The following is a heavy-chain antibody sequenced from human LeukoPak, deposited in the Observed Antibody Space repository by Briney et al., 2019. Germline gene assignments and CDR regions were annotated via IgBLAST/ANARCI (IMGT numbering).Heavy chain of an antibody. Sequence: GGSLRLSCAASGFTFSAYYMSWIRQAPGKGLEWVSYISSSGSTIYYADSVKGRFTISRDNAKNSLYLQMNSLRAEDTAVYYCARFIAAPYYFDYWGRGTLVTVSS. J-gene: IGHJ4*02. CDR3: ARFIAAPYYFDY. CDR1: GFTFSAYY. V-gene: IGHV3-11*04. CDR2: ISSSGSTI. D-gene: IGHD6-13*01.